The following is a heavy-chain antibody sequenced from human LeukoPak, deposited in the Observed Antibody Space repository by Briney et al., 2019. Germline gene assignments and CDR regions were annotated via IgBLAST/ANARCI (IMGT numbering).Heavy chain of an antibody. CDR3: ALDHYWAGYYGSSKAFDG. V-gene: IGHV3-15*04. J-gene: IGHJ4*02. D-gene: IGHD3-3*01. CDR1: AFTFSQGW. CDR2: IVSTIDGETT. Sequence: GGSLRLSCAASAFTFSQGWTSWVRHAPGRGLEWIGRIVSTIDGETTEYAAPVKGRFIISRDDSKNTLYLDKSWLKAEETAVYFCALDHYWAGYYGSSKAFDGWGQGTLVTVSS.